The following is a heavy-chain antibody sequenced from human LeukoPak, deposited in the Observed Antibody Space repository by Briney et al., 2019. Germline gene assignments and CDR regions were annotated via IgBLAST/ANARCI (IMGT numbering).Heavy chain of an antibody. Sequence: GGSLRLSCAASGFTFSSYAMSWVRQAPGKGLEWVSAISGSGGSTYYADSVKGRFTISRDNSKNTLYLQMNSLRAEDTAVYYCYKRPWFGELRSRKPSDYWGQGTLVTVSS. V-gene: IGHV3-23*01. J-gene: IGHJ4*02. CDR2: ISGSGGST. CDR3: YKRPWFGELRSRKPSDY. CDR1: GFTFSSYA. D-gene: IGHD3-10*01.